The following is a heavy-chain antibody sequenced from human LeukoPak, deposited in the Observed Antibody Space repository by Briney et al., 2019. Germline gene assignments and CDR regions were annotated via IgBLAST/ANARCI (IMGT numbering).Heavy chain of an antibody. J-gene: IGHJ3*02. CDR3: TAWALVIHDAFDI. Sequence: PGGSLRLSCAASGFTFSNAWMSWVRQAPGKGLEWVGRIKSKTDGGTTDYAAPVKGRFTISRDDSKNTLYLQMNSLKTEDTAVYYCTAWALVIHDAFDIWGQGTMVTVSS. CDR1: GFTFSNAW. CDR2: IKSKTDGGTT. D-gene: IGHD2/OR15-2a*01. V-gene: IGHV3-15*01.